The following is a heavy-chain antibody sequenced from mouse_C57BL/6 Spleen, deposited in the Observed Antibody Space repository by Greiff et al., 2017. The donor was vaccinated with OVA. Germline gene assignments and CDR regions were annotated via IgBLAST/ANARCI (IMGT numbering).Heavy chain of an antibody. Sequence: QVQLQQPGAELVRPGSSVKLSCKASGYTFTSYWMDWVKQRPGQGLEWIGNIYPSDSATHYNQQFKDKATLTVDQASSTAYMQLSSLTAEDSAVYYCARGWVAYWGQGTLVTVSA. J-gene: IGHJ3*01. V-gene: IGHV1-61*01. CDR2: IYPSDSAT. CDR3: ARGWVAY. CDR1: GYTFTSYW.